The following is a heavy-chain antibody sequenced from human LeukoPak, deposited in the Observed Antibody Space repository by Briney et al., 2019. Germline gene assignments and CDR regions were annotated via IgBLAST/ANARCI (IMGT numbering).Heavy chain of an antibody. V-gene: IGHV4-59*01. CDR3: ARGSGGGFYGDYGVDY. CDR1: GGSISSYY. CDR2: IYYSGST. Sequence: PSETLSLTCTVSGGSISSYYWSWIRQPPGKGLEWIGYIYYSGSTNYNPSLKSRVTISVDTSKNQFSLKLSSVTAADTAVYYCARGSGGGFYGDYGVDYWGQGTLVTVSS. D-gene: IGHD4-17*01. J-gene: IGHJ4*02.